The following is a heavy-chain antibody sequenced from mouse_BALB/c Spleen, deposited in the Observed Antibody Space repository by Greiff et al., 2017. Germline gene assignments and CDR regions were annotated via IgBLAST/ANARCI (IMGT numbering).Heavy chain of an antibody. J-gene: IGHJ4*01. CDR3: AGGYGSSYDYYAMDY. D-gene: IGHD1-1*01. CDR1: GYSFTGYY. CDR2: ISCYNGAT. Sequence: LVKTGASVKISCKASGYSFTGYYMHWVKQSHGKSLEWIGYISCYNGATSYNQKFKGKATFTVDTSSSTAYMQFNSLTSEDSAVYYCAGGYGSSYDYYAMDYWGQGTSVTVSS. V-gene: IGHV1S34*01.